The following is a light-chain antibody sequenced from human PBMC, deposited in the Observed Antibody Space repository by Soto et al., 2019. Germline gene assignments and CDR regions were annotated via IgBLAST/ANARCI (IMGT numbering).Light chain of an antibody. J-gene: IGKJ1*01. V-gene: IGKV3-20*01. CDR1: QSVSSSY. Sequence: EIVLMRSPGTLTMSPGERATLSCRASQSVSSSYLAWYQQKPGQAPRLLIYGASSRATGIPDRFSGSGSGTDVTLTISRLEPEDFAVYYCQQYGSSPQTFGQGTKVEIK. CDR3: QQYGSSPQT. CDR2: GAS.